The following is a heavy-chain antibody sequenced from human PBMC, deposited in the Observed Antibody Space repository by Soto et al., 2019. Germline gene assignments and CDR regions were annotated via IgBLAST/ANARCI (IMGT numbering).Heavy chain of an antibody. J-gene: IGHJ6*02. CDR3: AKLNWNFVPTYSYYGMDV. D-gene: IGHD1-7*01. CDR2: ISGSGSNT. CDR1: GFTFSSYV. V-gene: IGHV3-23*01. Sequence: EVQLLESGGGLVQPGGSLRLSCAASGFTFSSYVMSWVHQAPGKGLQWVSAISGSGSNTHNADSVKGRFTISRDNSKNTLYLQINSLRAEDTAVYYCAKLNWNFVPTYSYYGMDVWGQGTTVTVSS.